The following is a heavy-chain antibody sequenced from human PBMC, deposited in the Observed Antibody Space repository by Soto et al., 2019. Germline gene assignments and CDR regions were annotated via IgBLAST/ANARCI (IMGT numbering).Heavy chain of an antibody. CDR3: AIEAVVVTAITVYYFKY. Sequence: ASVKVSFKAAGYTFTSYYMHWVRQAPGQWLELMGIINPSGGSTSYAQKFQGRVTITRDTSTSTVYMELSSLRSEDTAVYYFAIEAVVVTAITVYYFKYWGQGRLVTVSS. J-gene: IGHJ4*02. CDR2: INPSGGST. D-gene: IGHD2-21*02. CDR1: GYTFTSYY. V-gene: IGHV1-46*01.